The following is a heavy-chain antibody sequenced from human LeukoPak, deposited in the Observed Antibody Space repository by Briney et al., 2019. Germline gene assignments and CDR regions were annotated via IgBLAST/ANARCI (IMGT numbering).Heavy chain of an antibody. CDR2: ISAGGEFI. CDR1: GFTFSTST. J-gene: IGHJ4*02. D-gene: IGHD6-19*01. V-gene: IGHV3-23*01. Sequence: GGSLRLSCEASGFTFSTSTLAWVRQAPGKGLEWVSSISAGGEFIYYADSVKGRFTFSRDNSKNTLYLQMNRLRADDTAVYYCAKSRGIYDNTGWRTFDDWGQGTLVTVSS. CDR3: AKSRGIYDNTGWRTFDD.